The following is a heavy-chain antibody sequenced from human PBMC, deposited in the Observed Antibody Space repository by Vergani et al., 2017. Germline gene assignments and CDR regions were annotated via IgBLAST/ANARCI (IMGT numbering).Heavy chain of an antibody. Sequence: QVQVVQSGAEVKQSGASVKVSCKTSGYTFSNYYMHWVRQAPGQGLEWMGIINPSGGHTNYAQKFQGRVTMTRDTSTSPVYMELSSLRSEDTAIYYCARGDYGILTGYRYWGQGTLVTVSA. J-gene: IGHJ4*02. CDR2: INPSGGHT. D-gene: IGHD3-9*01. CDR1: GYTFSNYY. V-gene: IGHV1-46*03. CDR3: ARGDYGILTGYRY.